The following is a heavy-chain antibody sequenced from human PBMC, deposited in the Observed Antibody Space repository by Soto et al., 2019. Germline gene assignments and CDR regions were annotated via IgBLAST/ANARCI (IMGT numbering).Heavy chain of an antibody. CDR1: GFSLSTSGVG. V-gene: IGHV2-5*02. CDR3: AHSTWVVVAAARIYYYYYMDV. CDR2: IYWDDDK. J-gene: IGHJ6*03. D-gene: IGHD2-15*01. Sequence: SGPTLVKPTQTLTLTCTFSGFSLSTSGVGVGWIRQPPGKALEWLALIYWDDDKRYSPSLKSRLTITKDTSKNQVVLTMTNMDPVDTATYYCAHSTWVVVAAARIYYYYYMDVWGKGTTVTVSS.